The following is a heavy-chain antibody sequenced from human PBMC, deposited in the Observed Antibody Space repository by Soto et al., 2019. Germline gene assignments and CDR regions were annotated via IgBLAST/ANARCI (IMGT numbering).Heavy chain of an antibody. V-gene: IGHV3-9*01. CDR1: GFTFDDYA. D-gene: IGHD1-20*01. J-gene: IGHJ3*02. CDR3: AKDELYNGNDGGNAFDS. CDR2: ISWNSGSI. Sequence: EVQLVESGGGLVQPGRSLRLSCAASGFTFDDYAMHWVRQAPGKGLERVSGISWNSGSIGYADSVKGRFTISRDNAKKSLYLQMNSLRAEDTVLYYCAKDELYNGNDGGNAFDSWGQWTMVSVCS.